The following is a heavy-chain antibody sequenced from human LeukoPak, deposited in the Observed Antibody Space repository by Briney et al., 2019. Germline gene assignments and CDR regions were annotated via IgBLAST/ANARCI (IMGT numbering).Heavy chain of an antibody. D-gene: IGHD2-8*01. CDR1: GGSNSSYY. J-gene: IGHJ3*02. Sequence: SETLSLTCTVSGGSNSSYYWSWIRQPPGKGLGWIAYIYYSGSTNYNPSLKSRVTISIDTSKNQFSLKLNSVTAADTAVYYCARGLIRQSAFDIWGQGTMVTVSS. CDR2: IYYSGST. V-gene: IGHV4-59*01. CDR3: ARGLIRQSAFDI.